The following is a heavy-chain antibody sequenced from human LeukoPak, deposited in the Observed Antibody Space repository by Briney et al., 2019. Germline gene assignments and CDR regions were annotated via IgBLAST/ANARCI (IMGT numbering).Heavy chain of an antibody. CDR3: SGAYYHPTGD. Sequence: GGSQRLSCEASGFTFSRNWMHWVRQAPGKGLVWVSRTNGDGSSTSYADSVKGRFTVSRDNAKNTLYLQMNSLRAEDTAVYYCSGAYYHPTGDWGQGTLVTVSS. CDR2: TNGDGSST. D-gene: IGHD1-26*01. J-gene: IGHJ4*02. V-gene: IGHV3-74*01. CDR1: GFTFSRNW.